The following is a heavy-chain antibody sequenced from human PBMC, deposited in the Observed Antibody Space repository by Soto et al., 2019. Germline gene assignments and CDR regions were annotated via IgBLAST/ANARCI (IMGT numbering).Heavy chain of an antibody. Sequence: QVQLVQSGAEVKKPGSSVKVSCEASGGRFTNYIFTWVRQAPGQGLEWMGRSIPIKGTADNALKFQDIVSMTADKSTNRVHMEMRSLRPDDTAVYYCAKSLVFVDHGYIDVWGKGTTVTVSS. CDR3: AKSLVFVDHGYIDV. V-gene: IGHV1-69*08. CDR2: SIPIKGTA. CDR1: GGRFTNYI. J-gene: IGHJ6*03. D-gene: IGHD2-21*01.